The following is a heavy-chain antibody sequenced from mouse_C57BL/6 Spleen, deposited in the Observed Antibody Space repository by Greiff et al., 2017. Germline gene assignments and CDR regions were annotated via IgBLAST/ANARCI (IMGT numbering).Heavy chain of an antibody. CDR1: GYSFTGYY. V-gene: IGHV1-42*01. J-gene: IGHJ4*01. Sequence: VQLQQSGPELVKPGASVKISCKASGYSFTGYYMNWVKQSPEKSLEWIGEINPSTGGTTYNQKFKAKATAYMQLKSLTSEDSAVYYCARRGYGSIYAMDYWGQGTSVTVSS. D-gene: IGHD1-1*01. CDR3: ARRGYGSIYAMDY. CDR2: INPSTGGT.